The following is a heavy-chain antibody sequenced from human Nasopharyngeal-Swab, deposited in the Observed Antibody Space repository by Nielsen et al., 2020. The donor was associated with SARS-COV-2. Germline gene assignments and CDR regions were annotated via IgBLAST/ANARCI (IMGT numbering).Heavy chain of an antibody. D-gene: IGHD5-24*01. Sequence: GGSLRLSCAASGFTFSSYEMNWVRQAPGKGLEWVSYISSSGSTIYYADSVKGRFTISRDNAKNSLYLQMNSLRAEDTAVYYCATLRDGYSFDYWGQGTLVTASS. CDR1: GFTFSSYE. J-gene: IGHJ4*02. V-gene: IGHV3-48*03. CDR3: ATLRDGYSFDY. CDR2: ISSSGSTI.